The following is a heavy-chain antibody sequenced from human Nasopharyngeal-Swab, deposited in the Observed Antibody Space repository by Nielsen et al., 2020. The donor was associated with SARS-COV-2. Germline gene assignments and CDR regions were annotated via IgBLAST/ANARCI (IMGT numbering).Heavy chain of an antibody. J-gene: IGHJ4*02. Sequence: GRSLRLSWAASGFTFSSYSMNWVRQAPGKGLEWVSSISSSSSYIYYADSVKGRFTISRDNAKNSLYLQMNSLRAEDTAVYYCARDPGRWVRGVYYWGQGTLVTVSS. D-gene: IGHD3-10*01. CDR1: GFTFSSYS. CDR3: ARDPGRWVRGVYY. CDR2: ISSSSSYI. V-gene: IGHV3-21*01.